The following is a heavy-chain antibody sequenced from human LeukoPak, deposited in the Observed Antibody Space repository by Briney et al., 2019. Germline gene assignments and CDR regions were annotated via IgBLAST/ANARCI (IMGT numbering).Heavy chain of an antibody. Sequence: SETLSLTCTVSGGSISNFYWSWIRQPPGKGLEWIGDIYYTRIINYDPSLKSRVTISVDTSKNQFSLKLKSVTAADTAVYYCARGMHYYGSGGYNWFDPWGQGTLVTVSS. CDR3: ARGMHYYGSGGYNWFDP. D-gene: IGHD3-22*01. V-gene: IGHV4-59*08. J-gene: IGHJ5*02. CDR2: IYYTRII. CDR1: GGSISNFY.